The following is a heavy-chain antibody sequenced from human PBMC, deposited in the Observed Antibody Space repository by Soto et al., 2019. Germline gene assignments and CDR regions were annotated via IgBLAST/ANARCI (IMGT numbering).Heavy chain of an antibody. CDR2: IYHSGST. CDR3: ASGSGSYYRNWFDP. Sequence: QLQLQESGSGLVKPSQTLSLTCAVSVGSISSGGYSWSWIRQPQGKGLEWIGYIYHSGSTYYNPSLKSRVTISVDRSKNQFSLKLSSVTAADTAVYYCASGSGSYYRNWFDPWGQGTLVTVSS. V-gene: IGHV4-30-2*01. CDR1: VGSISSGGYS. J-gene: IGHJ5*02. D-gene: IGHD1-26*01.